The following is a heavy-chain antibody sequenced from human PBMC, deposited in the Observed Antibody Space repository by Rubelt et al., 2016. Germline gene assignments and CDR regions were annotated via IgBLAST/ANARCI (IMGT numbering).Heavy chain of an antibody. CDR2: INPNTGGT. Sequence: QVQLVQSGAEVKNPGASVKVSCKASGYTFTAYYMHWVRQAPGQGLEWMGSINPNTGGTYFAQKFQGRVTMTRETSISTAYMGLTRLTSDDTAVYYCARDRPSDCWGQGTLVTVSS. CDR1: GYTFTAYY. J-gene: IGHJ4*02. CDR3: ARDRPSDC. V-gene: IGHV1-2*02.